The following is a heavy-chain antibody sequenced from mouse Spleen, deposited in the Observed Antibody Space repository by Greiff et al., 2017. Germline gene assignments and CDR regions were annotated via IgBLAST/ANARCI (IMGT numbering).Heavy chain of an antibody. V-gene: IGHV1-7*01. D-gene: IGHD2-3*01. CDR3: ARCPDGYYAMDY. Sequence: QVQLQQSGAELAQPGASVTLSCKASGYTFTSYWMHWVQQRPGQGLEWIGYINPSSGYTKYNQKFKDKATLTADKSSSTAYMQLSSLTYEDSAVYYCARCPDGYYAMDYWGQGTSVTVSS. J-gene: IGHJ4*01. CDR1: GYTFTSYW. CDR2: INPSSGYT.